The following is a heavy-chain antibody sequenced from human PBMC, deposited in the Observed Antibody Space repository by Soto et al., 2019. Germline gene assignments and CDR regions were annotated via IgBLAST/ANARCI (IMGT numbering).Heavy chain of an antibody. Sequence: ASVKVSCKASGYTFTGYYMHWVRQAPGQGLEWMGWINPNSGGTNYAQKFQGWVTMTRDTSISTAYMELSRLRSDDTAVYYCARGNLSLGAPREVFDYWGQGTLVTVSS. CDR2: INPNSGGT. V-gene: IGHV1-2*04. CDR1: GYTFTGYY. CDR3: ARGNLSLGAPREVFDY. D-gene: IGHD1-26*01. J-gene: IGHJ4*02.